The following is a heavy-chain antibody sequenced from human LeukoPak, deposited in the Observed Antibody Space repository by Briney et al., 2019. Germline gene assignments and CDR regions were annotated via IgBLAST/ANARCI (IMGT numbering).Heavy chain of an antibody. V-gene: IGHV1-46*01. CDR3: ARVNSYGYYYYYGMDV. D-gene: IGHD5-18*01. Sequence: ASVKVSCKASGYTFTSYYIHWVRQAPGQGLEWMGVIKPSGGRTTYAQKFQGRVTMTRDTSTSTVYMELSSLRSDDTAVYYCARVNSYGYYYYYGMDVWGQGTTVTVSS. J-gene: IGHJ6*02. CDR1: GYTFTSYY. CDR2: IKPSGGRT.